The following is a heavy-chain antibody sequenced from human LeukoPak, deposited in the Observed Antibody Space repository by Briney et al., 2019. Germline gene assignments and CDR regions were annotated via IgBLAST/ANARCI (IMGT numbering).Heavy chain of an antibody. CDR3: ARGEFYGSGMGDNWFDP. Sequence: PSETLSLTCTVSGGSISSSSYYWGWIRQPPGKGLEWIGSIYYSGSTYYNPSLKSRVTISVDTSKNQFSLKLSSVTAADTAVYYCARGEFYGSGMGDNWFDPWGQGTLVTVSS. CDR2: IYYSGST. CDR1: GGSISSSSYY. J-gene: IGHJ5*02. D-gene: IGHD3-10*01. V-gene: IGHV4-39*07.